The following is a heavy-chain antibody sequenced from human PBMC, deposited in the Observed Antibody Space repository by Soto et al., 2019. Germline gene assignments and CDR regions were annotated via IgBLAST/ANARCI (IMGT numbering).Heavy chain of an antibody. Sequence: GASVKVSCKASGGSFSSYSISWLRQAPGQGLEWMGGIIPAFETPKYSHRFQGRVTITADESTSTAYMALTSLRSEDTAMYFCARDQESVPDTANYYLDQWGQGTLVTVSS. CDR1: GGSFSSYS. CDR2: IIPAFETP. D-gene: IGHD5-18*01. V-gene: IGHV1-69*13. CDR3: ARDQESVPDTANYYLDQ. J-gene: IGHJ4*02.